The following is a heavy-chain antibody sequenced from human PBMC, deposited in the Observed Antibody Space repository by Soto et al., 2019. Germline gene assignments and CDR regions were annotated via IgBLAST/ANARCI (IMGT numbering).Heavy chain of an antibody. Sequence: ASVKVSCKASGYTFTSYDINWVRQATGQGLEWMGWMNPNSGNTGYAQKFQGRVTMTRNTSISTAYMELSSLRSEDTAVYYCARGIRVVRGVRIYYMDVWGKGTTVTVSS. CDR1: GYTFTSYD. CDR3: ARGIRVVRGVRIYYMDV. D-gene: IGHD3-10*01. CDR2: MNPNSGNT. V-gene: IGHV1-8*01. J-gene: IGHJ6*03.